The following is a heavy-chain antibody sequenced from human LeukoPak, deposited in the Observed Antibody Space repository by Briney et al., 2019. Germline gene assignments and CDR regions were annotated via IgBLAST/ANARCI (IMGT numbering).Heavy chain of an antibody. CDR2: IYSGGST. J-gene: IGHJ4*02. Sequence: PGGTLRLSCAASGFTVSSNYMSWVRQAPGKGLEWVSVIYSGGSTYYADSVKGRFTISRDNSKNTLYLQMNSLRAEDTAVYYCASPPRWESSLRGTVDYWGQGTLVTVSS. V-gene: IGHV3-66*01. CDR3: ASPPRWESSLRGTVDY. CDR1: GFTVSSNY. D-gene: IGHD3-16*01.